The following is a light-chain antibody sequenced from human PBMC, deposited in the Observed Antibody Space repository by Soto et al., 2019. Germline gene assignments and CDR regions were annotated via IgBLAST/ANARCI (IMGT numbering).Light chain of an antibody. Sequence: QSVLTQPHSVSASPGQSVTISCTGTSSDVGGYNYVSWYQHHPGKAPKLMIYEVNKRPSGVPDRFSGSKSGNTASLTISGLQSEDEADYYCCSYADSYTYVFGIGTKVTV. V-gene: IGLV2-11*01. CDR1: SSDVGGYNY. CDR2: EVN. J-gene: IGLJ1*01. CDR3: CSYADSYTYV.